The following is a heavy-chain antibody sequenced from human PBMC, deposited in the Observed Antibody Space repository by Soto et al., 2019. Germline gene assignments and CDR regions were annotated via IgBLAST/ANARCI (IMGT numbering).Heavy chain of an antibody. CDR3: ARGYGGSGWPDDAFDI. CDR2: ISSSGSTI. J-gene: IGHJ3*02. Sequence: ESGGGLVQPGGSLRLSCAASGFTFSSYEMNWVRQAPGKGLEWVSYISSSGSTIYYADSVKGRFTISRDNAKNSLYLQMNSLRAEDTAVYYCARGYGGSGWPDDAFDIWGQGTMVTVSS. CDR1: GFTFSSYE. D-gene: IGHD6-19*01. V-gene: IGHV3-48*03.